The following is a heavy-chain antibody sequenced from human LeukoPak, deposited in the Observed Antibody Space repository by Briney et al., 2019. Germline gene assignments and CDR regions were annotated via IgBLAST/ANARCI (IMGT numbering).Heavy chain of an antibody. V-gene: IGHV4-59*08. CDR2: IYYSGST. D-gene: IGHD3-22*01. J-gene: IGHJ5*02. CDR1: GGSISSYY. CDR3: ARRPSTYYYDSSGYYSPWFDP. Sequence: PSETLSLTCTVSGGSISSYYWSWIRQPPGKGLEWMGYIYYSGSTNYNPSLKSRVTISVDTSKNQFSLKLSSVTAADTAVYYCARRPSTYYYDSSGYYSPWFDPWGQGTLVTVSS.